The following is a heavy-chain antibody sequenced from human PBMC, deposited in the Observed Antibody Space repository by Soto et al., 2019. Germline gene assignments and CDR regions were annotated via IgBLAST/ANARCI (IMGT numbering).Heavy chain of an antibody. J-gene: IGHJ4*02. D-gene: IGHD2-15*01. CDR3: AREEVAAAPSFDY. CDR1: GFTFSSYA. CDR2: ISYDGSNK. Sequence: QVQLVESGGGVVQPGRSLRLSCAASGFTFSSYAMHWVRQAPGKGLEWVAVISYDGSNKYYADSVKGRFTISRDNSKNPLYLQMNSLRAEDTAVYYCAREEVAAAPSFDYWGPGTLVTVSS. V-gene: IGHV3-30-3*01.